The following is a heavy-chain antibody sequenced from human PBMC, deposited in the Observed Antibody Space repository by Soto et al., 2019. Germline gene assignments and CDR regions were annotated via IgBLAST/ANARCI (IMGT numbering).Heavy chain of an antibody. CDR3: AKDAAGSGSYYPPPFDY. CDR2: ISGSGGST. D-gene: IGHD3-10*01. J-gene: IGHJ4*02. Sequence: EVQLLESGGGLVQPGGSLRLSCAASGFTFSSYAMSWVRQAPGKGLEWVSAISGSGGSTYYADSVKGRFTISRDNSKNPLYLKMSSLGAEDTAVYYCAKDAAGSGSYYPPPFDYWGQGTLVTVSS. CDR1: GFTFSSYA. V-gene: IGHV3-23*01.